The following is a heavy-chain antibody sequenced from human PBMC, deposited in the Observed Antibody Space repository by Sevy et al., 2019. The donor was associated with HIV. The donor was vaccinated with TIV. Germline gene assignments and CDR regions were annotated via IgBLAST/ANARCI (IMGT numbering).Heavy chain of an antibody. D-gene: IGHD2-15*01. J-gene: IGHJ6*02. V-gene: IGHV3-48*02. CDR2: ISSSSSTI. Sequence: GGSLRLSCAASGFTFSSYSMNWVRQAPGKGLEWVSYISSSSSTIYYADSVKGRFTISRDNAKNSLYLQMNSLRDEDTAVYYCAGRSNIVVVVAADYYGMDVWGHGTTVTVSS. CDR1: GFTFSSYS. CDR3: AGRSNIVVVVAADYYGMDV.